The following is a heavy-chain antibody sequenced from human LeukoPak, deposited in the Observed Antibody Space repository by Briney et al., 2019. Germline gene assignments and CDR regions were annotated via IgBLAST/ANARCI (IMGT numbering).Heavy chain of an antibody. CDR1: GFTFSSYG. Sequence: PGGSLRLSCAASGFTFSSYGMHWVRQAPGKGLEWVAFIRYDGSNKYYADSVKGRFTISRDNSKNTLYLQMNSLRAEDTAVYYRAKDQLGMWEYYFDYWGQGTLVTVSS. J-gene: IGHJ4*02. V-gene: IGHV3-30*02. CDR2: IRYDGSNK. D-gene: IGHD7-27*01. CDR3: AKDQLGMWEYYFDY.